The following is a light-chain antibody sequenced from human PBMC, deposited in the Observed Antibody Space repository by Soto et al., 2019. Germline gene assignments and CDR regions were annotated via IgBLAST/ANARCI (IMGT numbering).Light chain of an antibody. V-gene: IGKV1-8*01. CDR1: QGISSY. Sequence: AIRMTQSPSSFSASTGDRVTITCRASQGISSYLAWYQQKPGKAPKLLIYAASTLQSGVPSRFSGSGSGTDFTLTISCLQSEDFATYYCQQYYSYPYTLGQGTRLEIK. CDR2: AAS. J-gene: IGKJ5*01. CDR3: QQYYSYPYT.